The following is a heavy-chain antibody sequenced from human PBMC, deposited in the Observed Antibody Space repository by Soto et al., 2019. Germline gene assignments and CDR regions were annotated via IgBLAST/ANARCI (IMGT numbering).Heavy chain of an antibody. J-gene: IGHJ5*02. CDR1: GYTFTSYG. D-gene: IGHD6-13*01. CDR2: INAANGDT. V-gene: IGHV1-3*01. Sequence: ASVKVSCKASGYTFTSYGIHGVRQAPGQRLEWMGWINAANGDTKYSPKFQGRVTITRDTSASTAYMELSSLRSEDTAVYYCVRRHVSATGIDWFDPLGQGTLVTVCS. CDR3: VRRHVSATGIDWFDP.